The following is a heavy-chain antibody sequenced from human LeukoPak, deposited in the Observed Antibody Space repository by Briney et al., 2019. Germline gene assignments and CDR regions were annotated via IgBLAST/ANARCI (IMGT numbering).Heavy chain of an antibody. D-gene: IGHD6-13*01. CDR2: IWYDGSNK. J-gene: IGHJ4*02. Sequence: GGSLRLSCAASGFTFSSYGMHWVRQAPGKGLEWVAVIWYDGSNKYYADSVKGRFTISRDNSKNTVYLQMNSLTAEDTAVYYCANGYSSSWYSFDYWGQGTLVTVSS. CDR1: GFTFSSYG. V-gene: IGHV3-33*06. CDR3: ANGYSSSWYSFDY.